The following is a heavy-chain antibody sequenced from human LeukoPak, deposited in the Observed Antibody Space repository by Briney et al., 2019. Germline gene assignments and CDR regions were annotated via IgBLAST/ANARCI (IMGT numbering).Heavy chain of an antibody. Sequence: SETLSLTCTVSGGSISSYYWSWIRQPPGKGLEWIGYIYYSGSTNYNPSLKSRVTISVDTSKNQFSLKLSSVTAADTAVYYRARAGTGAHFDYWGQGTLVTVSS. D-gene: IGHD6-19*01. CDR1: GGSISSYY. J-gene: IGHJ4*02. V-gene: IGHV4-59*08. CDR2: IYYSGST. CDR3: ARAGTGAHFDY.